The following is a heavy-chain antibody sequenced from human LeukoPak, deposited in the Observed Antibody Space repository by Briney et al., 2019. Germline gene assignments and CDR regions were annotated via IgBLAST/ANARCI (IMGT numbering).Heavy chain of an antibody. V-gene: IGHV4-31*03. CDR2: IYYSGST. D-gene: IGHD5-18*01. J-gene: IGHJ4*02. Sequence: SETLSLTCTVSGGSISSGGYYWSWIRQHPGKGLEWIGYIYYSGSTYYNPSLKSRVTISVDTSKNQFSLNLSSVTAADTAVYYCARDSSGYGYFDYWVQGTLVTVSS. CDR1: GGSISSGGYY. CDR3: ARDSSGYGYFDY.